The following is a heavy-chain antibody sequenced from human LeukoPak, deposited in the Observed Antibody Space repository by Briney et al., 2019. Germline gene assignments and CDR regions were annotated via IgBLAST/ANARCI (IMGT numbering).Heavy chain of an antibody. Sequence: GGSLRLSCAVSVFTFSSFSMSCVGQAPGKGLEGFSYISCSSGPIYYADSVKGRFTIYRDNAKNSLYLQMNSLRDEDTALYYCARRAEFGAVYYMDVWGKGTTVTVSS. CDR2: ISCSSGPI. V-gene: IGHV3-48*02. CDR1: VFTFSSFS. J-gene: IGHJ6*03. D-gene: IGHD3-16*01. CDR3: ARRAEFGAVYYMDV.